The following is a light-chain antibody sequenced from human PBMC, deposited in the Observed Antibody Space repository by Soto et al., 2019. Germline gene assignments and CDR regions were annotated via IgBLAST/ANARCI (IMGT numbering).Light chain of an antibody. CDR1: QSISSY. J-gene: IGKJ3*01. CDR2: AVS. V-gene: IGKV1-39*01. CDR3: QQNYITPLA. Sequence: DIEMTQSPSSLSASVGDRVTITCRASQSISSYLNWYQQKPGKAPRLLIYAVSNLQSGGPSRFSGSGSGTDFNLTISCLQPEDFATYYCQQNYITPLAFGPGTKVDIK.